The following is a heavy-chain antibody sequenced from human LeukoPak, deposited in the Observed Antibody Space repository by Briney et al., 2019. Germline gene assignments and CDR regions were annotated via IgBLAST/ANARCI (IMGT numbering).Heavy chain of an antibody. CDR3: AKDRSCSGSSCNVGS. D-gene: IGHD2-2*01. CDR1: GLTFSDSR. J-gene: IGHJ3*01. V-gene: IGHV3-23*01. Sequence: GGSLRLSCAVSGLTFSDSRMIWVRQAPEKRLEWVAVTAGADDVIQYADSVKGRFTISRDNSKNTLYLQMNSLRAEDTAVYYCAKDRSCSGSSCNVGSWGQGTMVTVSS. CDR2: TAGADDVI.